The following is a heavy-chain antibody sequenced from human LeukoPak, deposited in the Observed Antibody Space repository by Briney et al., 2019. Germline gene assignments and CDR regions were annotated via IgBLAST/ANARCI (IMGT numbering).Heavy chain of an antibody. CDR2: ISRSGGNI. Sequence: PGGSLRLSCAASGFTFSSYEMNWVRQAPGKGLEWVSYISRSGGNIYYADSVKGRFTISRDNAKNSLYLQMNSLKAEDTAVYYCAREISTGHCFDYWGQGTLVTVSS. CDR1: GFTFSSYE. V-gene: IGHV3-48*03. CDR3: AREISTGHCFDY. D-gene: IGHD3-10*01. J-gene: IGHJ4*02.